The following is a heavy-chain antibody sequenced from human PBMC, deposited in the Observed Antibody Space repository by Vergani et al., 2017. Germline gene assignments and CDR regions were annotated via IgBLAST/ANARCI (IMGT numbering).Heavy chain of an antibody. CDR3: AKVGGYYDSSGYYLLDY. D-gene: IGHD3-22*01. J-gene: IGHJ4*02. Sequence: QVQLVVSGGGVVQPGRSLRLSCAASGFTFSSYGMHWVRQAPGKGLEWVAVISYDGSNKYYADSVKGRFTISRDNSKNTLYLQMNSLRAEDTAVYYCAKVGGYYDSSGYYLLDYGGQGTLVTVSS. V-gene: IGHV3-30*18. CDR1: GFTFSSYG. CDR2: ISYDGSNK.